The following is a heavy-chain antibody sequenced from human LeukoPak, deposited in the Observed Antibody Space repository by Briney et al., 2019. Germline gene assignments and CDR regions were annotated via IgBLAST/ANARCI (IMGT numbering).Heavy chain of an antibody. CDR1: DYSISSGHY. V-gene: IGHV4-38-2*02. Sequence: SETLSLTCVVSDYSISSGHYWGWIRQPPGKALEWIGSIYHSGSTYYNPSLKSRVTLSVDTSKNEFSLKLSSVTAADTALYYCARDQGHSSSWYGPLDNWRQGTLVTVSS. CDR2: IYHSGST. D-gene: IGHD6-13*01. J-gene: IGHJ4*02. CDR3: ARDQGHSSSWYGPLDN.